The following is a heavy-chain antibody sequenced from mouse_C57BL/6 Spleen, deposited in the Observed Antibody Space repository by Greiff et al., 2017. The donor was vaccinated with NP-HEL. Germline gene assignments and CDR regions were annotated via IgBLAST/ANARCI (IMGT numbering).Heavy chain of an antibody. CDR1: GFTFSDYG. Sequence: EVQLQESGGGLVKPGGSLKLSCAASGFTFSDYGMHWVRQAPEKGLEWVAYISSGSSTIYYADTVKGRFTISRDNAKNTLFLQMTSLRSEDTAMYYCARDYDYDGLFDYWGQGTTLTVSS. V-gene: IGHV5-17*01. J-gene: IGHJ2*01. CDR3: ARDYDYDGLFDY. D-gene: IGHD2-4*01. CDR2: ISSGSSTI.